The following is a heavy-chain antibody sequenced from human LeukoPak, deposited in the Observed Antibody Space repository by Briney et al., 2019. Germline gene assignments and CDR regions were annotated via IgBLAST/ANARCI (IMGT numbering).Heavy chain of an antibody. D-gene: IGHD3-10*01. J-gene: IGHJ2*01. CDR1: GFTFSGYG. Sequence: GGSLRPSCAASGFTFSGYGMHWVRQAPGKGLEWVAVIWYDGSDKYYADSVQGRFTISRDNSENTLYLQMSSLRAEDTAVYYCARDRVTRYFDLWGRGTLVTVSS. V-gene: IGHV3-33*01. CDR3: ARDRVTRYFDL. CDR2: IWYDGSDK.